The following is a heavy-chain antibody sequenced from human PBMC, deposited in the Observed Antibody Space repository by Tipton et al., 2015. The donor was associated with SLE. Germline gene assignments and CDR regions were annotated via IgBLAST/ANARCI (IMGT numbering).Heavy chain of an antibody. Sequence: TLSLTCSVSGGSINSGGYYWSWIRQHPGKGLEWIGYIFYSGSTNYNPSLKSRVTISVDTSKNQFSLKLSSVTAADTAVYYCARSRDSSSYYYYYMDVWGKGTTVTASS. CDR1: GGSINSGGYY. J-gene: IGHJ6*03. V-gene: IGHV4-61*08. CDR2: IFYSGST. CDR3: ARSRDSSSYYYYYMDV. D-gene: IGHD6-13*01.